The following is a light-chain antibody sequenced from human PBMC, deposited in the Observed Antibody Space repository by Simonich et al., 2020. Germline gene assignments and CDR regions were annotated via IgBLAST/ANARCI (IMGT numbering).Light chain of an antibody. V-gene: IGLV2-23*01. CDR1: SSDVGSYNL. J-gene: IGLJ2*01. CDR3: CSYAGSSTVV. Sequence: QSALTQPASVSGSPGQSITFSCTGTSSDVGSYNLVSWYQQHPGKAPKLMIYEGSKRPSGVSIRFSGSKSGTTASLTITGLQAEDAADYYCCSYAGSSTVVFGGGTKLTVL. CDR2: EGS.